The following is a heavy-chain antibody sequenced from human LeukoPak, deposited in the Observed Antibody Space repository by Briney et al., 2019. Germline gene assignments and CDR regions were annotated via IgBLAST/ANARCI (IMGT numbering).Heavy chain of an antibody. Sequence: ASVKVSCKASGYTFTGYYMHWVRQAPGQGLEWMGWINPNSGGTNYAQKFQGRVTMTRDTSISTAYMELSRLRSDDTAVYYCARDAYGYYDSSGYGGLCYFDLWGRGTLVMVSA. D-gene: IGHD3-22*01. V-gene: IGHV1-2*02. CDR3: ARDAYGYYDSSGYGGLCYFDL. CDR2: INPNSGGT. J-gene: IGHJ2*01. CDR1: GYTFTGYY.